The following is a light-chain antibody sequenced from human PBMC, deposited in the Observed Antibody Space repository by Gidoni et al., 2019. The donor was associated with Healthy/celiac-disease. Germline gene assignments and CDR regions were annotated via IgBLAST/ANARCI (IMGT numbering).Light chain of an antibody. V-gene: IGLV2-14*01. Sequence: QSALTQPASVSGSPGQSITIPRTGTSSDVGGYNYVSWYQQHPGKAPKLMIYEVSNRPSGVSNRFSGSKSGNTASLTISGLQAEDEADYYCSSYTSSSTLVFGGGTKLTVL. CDR2: EVS. CDR3: SSYTSSSTLV. CDR1: SSDVGGYNY. J-gene: IGLJ2*01.